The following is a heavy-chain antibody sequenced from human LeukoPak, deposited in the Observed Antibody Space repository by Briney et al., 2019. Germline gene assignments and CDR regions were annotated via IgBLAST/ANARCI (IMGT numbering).Heavy chain of an antibody. Sequence: PSETLSLTCTVSGGSIRGYFWTWLRQPPGKGLEWIGYIYYSGSTNYNPSLKSRVTIAVDTSKNQFSLRLSSVTAADTAVYYCAMAYSSSWYYFDYWGQGTLVTVSS. V-gene: IGHV4-59*01. J-gene: IGHJ4*02. CDR3: AMAYSSSWYYFDY. D-gene: IGHD6-13*01. CDR2: IYYSGST. CDR1: GGSIRGYF.